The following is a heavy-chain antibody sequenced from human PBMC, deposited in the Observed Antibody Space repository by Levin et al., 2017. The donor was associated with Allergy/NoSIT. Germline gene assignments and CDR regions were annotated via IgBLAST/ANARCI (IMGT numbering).Heavy chain of an antibody. V-gene: IGHV3-49*03. D-gene: IGHD4-17*01. J-gene: IGHJ5*02. CDR3: TRFYGDYDDHFDP. CDR1: GFTFGDYA. CDR2: IRSKAYGGTT. Sequence: GESLKISCTASGFTFGDYAMSWFRQAPGKGLEWVGFIRSKAYGGTTEYAASVKGRFTISRDDSKSIAYLQMNSLKTEDTAVYYCTRFYGDYDDHFDPWGQGTLVTVSS.